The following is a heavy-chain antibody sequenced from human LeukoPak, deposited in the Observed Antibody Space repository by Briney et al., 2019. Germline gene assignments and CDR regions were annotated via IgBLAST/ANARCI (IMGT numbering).Heavy chain of an antibody. D-gene: IGHD4-11*01. J-gene: IGHJ4*02. CDR2: IYYSGST. Sequence: PSETLSLTCTVSGGSISSSSYYLGWIRHPPGKGLEWIGSIYYSGSTYYNPSLKSRVTISVDTSKNQFSLKLSSVTAADTAVYYCARRRVTNFDYWGQGTLVTVSS. CDR1: GGSISSSSYY. CDR3: ARRRVTNFDY. V-gene: IGHV4-39*01.